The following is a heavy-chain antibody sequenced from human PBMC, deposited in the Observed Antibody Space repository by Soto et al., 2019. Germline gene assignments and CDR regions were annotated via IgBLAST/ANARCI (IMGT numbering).Heavy chain of an antibody. CDR1: GGTFSSYA. Sequence: QVQLVQSGAEVKKPGSSVKVSCKASGGTFSSYAISWVRQAPGQGLEWMGGIIPIFGTANYAQKFQGRVTITADESTSTAYMELSSLRSEDTAVYYCARYYYGSGSYYYYYYGMVVWGQGTTVTVSS. CDR3: ARYYYGSGSYYYYYYGMVV. J-gene: IGHJ6*02. CDR2: IIPIFGTA. D-gene: IGHD3-10*01. V-gene: IGHV1-69*01.